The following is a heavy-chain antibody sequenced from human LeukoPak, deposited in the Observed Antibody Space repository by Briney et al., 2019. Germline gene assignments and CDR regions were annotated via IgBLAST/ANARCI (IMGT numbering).Heavy chain of an antibody. V-gene: IGHV3-23*01. J-gene: IGHJ4*02. Sequence: QTGGSLRLSCVASGFTFSTYNMNWVRQAPGKGLEWVSAISGSGGSTYYADSVKGRFTISRDNSKNTLYLQMNSLRAEDTAVYYCAKIVESYDILTGYYPDRFDYWGQGTLVTVSS. CDR3: AKIVESYDILTGYYPDRFDY. D-gene: IGHD3-9*01. CDR1: GFTFSTYN. CDR2: ISGSGGST.